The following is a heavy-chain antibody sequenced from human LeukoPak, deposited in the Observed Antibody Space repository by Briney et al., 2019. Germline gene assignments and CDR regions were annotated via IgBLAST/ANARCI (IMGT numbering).Heavy chain of an antibody. CDR1: GGSISSYY. V-gene: IGHV4-59*01. CDR3: ARRWCSGGSCYSRFSWFDP. J-gene: IGHJ5*02. D-gene: IGHD2-15*01. CDR2: IYYSGST. Sequence: SETLSLTCTVSGGSISSYYWSWIRQPPGKGLEWIGYIYYSGSTNYNPSLKSRVTISVDTSKKQFSLKLSSVTAADTAVYYCARRWCSGGSCYSRFSWFDPWGQGTLVTVSS.